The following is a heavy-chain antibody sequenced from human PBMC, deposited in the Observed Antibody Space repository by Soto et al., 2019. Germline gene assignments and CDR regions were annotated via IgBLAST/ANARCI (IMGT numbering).Heavy chain of an antibody. D-gene: IGHD5-18*01. CDR1: GFTFSSYA. CDR2: ISYDGSNK. V-gene: IGHV3-30-3*01. CDR3: AREWSGYSYGSPFDYYYYCGMDV. J-gene: IGHJ6*02. Sequence: GGSLRLSCAASGFTFSSYAMHWVRQAPGKGLEWVAVISYDGSNKYYADSVKGRFTISRDNSKNTLYLQMNSLRAEDTAVYYCAREWSGYSYGSPFDYYYYCGMDVWGQGTTVTVSS.